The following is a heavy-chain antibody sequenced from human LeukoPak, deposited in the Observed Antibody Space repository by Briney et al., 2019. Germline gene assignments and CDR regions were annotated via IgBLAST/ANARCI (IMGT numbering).Heavy chain of an antibody. V-gene: IGHV3-30*04. CDR3: ARDPHYDYVWGTSYYFDY. CDR1: GFTFSSYA. J-gene: IGHJ4*02. CDR2: ISYDGSNK. Sequence: PGGSLRLSCAASGFTFSSYAMHWVRQAPGKGLEWVAVISYDGSNKYYADSVKGRFTISRDNSKNTLYLQMNSLRAEDTAVYYCARDPHYDYVWGTSYYFDYWGQGTLVTVSS. D-gene: IGHD3-16*01.